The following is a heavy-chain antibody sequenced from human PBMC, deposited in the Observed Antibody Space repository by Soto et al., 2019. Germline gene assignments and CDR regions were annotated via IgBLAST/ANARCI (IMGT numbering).Heavy chain of an antibody. D-gene: IGHD1-7*01. CDR2: INVNGGNT. J-gene: IGHJ4*02. CDR3: ARDWKYIFDY. Sequence: ASVKVSCKTSGYIFTNYGISWVRQAPGQGLEWMGWINVNGGNTNYAQNLQGRVILTTDTSTSTAYMELWSLTSDDTAVYYCARDWKYIFDYWGQGSLVTVSS. CDR1: GYIFTNYG. V-gene: IGHV1-18*01.